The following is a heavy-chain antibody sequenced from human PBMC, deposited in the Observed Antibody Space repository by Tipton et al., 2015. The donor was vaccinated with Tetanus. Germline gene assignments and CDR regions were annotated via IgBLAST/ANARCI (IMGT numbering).Heavy chain of an antibody. CDR1: GFTFSNFG. D-gene: IGHD1-14*01. Sequence: SLRLSCEASGFTFSNFGMHWVRQAPGKGPEWVSVIYSGGSSTYYADSVKGRFTISRDNSKNTLYLQMSSLRAGDTALYYCAKARTVLSDWFDTWGQGTLVTVSS. J-gene: IGHJ5*02. CDR3: AKARTVLSDWFDT. CDR2: IYSGGSST. V-gene: IGHV3-NL1*01.